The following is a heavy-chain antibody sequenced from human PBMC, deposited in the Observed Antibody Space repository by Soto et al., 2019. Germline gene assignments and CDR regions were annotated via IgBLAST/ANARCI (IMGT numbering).Heavy chain of an antibody. Sequence: SETLSLTCAVYGGSFSGYYWSWIRQPPGKGLEWIGEINHSGSTNYNPSLKSRVTISVDTSKNQFSLKLSSVTAADTAVYYCARGFRAVPGTPIGGMDVWGQGTTVTVSS. D-gene: IGHD6-19*01. CDR3: ARGFRAVPGTPIGGMDV. CDR1: GGSFSGYY. J-gene: IGHJ6*02. CDR2: INHSGST. V-gene: IGHV4-34*01.